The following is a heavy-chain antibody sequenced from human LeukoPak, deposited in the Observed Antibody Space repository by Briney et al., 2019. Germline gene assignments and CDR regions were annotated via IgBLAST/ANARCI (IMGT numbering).Heavy chain of an antibody. V-gene: IGHV3-23*01. J-gene: IGHJ4*02. Sequence: PGGSLRLSCAASGFTFSNYAMSWVRQAPGKGLEWVSALSGSGGSTYYADSVKGRFIISRDNSKNTLYLQMNSLRAEDTAVYYCAKGSGYYDYWGQGTLVTVSS. D-gene: IGHD3-3*01. CDR1: GFTFSNYA. CDR3: AKGSGYYDY. CDR2: LSGSGGST.